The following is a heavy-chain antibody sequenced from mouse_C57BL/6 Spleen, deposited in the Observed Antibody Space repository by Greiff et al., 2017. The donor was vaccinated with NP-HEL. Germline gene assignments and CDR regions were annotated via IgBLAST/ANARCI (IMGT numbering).Heavy chain of an antibody. D-gene: IGHD1-1*01. CDR3: ARFASSTTVVGGYYAMDY. V-gene: IGHV1-18*01. CDR2: INPNNGGT. CDR1: GCTFTDYN. J-gene: IGHJ4*01. Sequence: EVQLQQSGPELVKPGASVKIPCKASGCTFTDYNMDWVKQSHGKSLEWIGDINPNNGGTIFNQKFKGKATLTVDKSSSTAYMELRSLTSEDTAVYYCARFASSTTVVGGYYAMDYWGQGTSVTVSS.